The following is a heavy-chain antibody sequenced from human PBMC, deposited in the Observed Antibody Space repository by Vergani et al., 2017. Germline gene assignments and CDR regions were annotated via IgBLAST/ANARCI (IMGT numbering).Heavy chain of an antibody. CDR3: ARDEVYCGGDCYSGAFDI. V-gene: IGHV4-31*03. J-gene: IGHJ3*02. CDR1: GGSISSGGYY. CDR2: IYYSGST. Sequence: QVQLQESGPGLVKPSQTLSLTCTVSGGSISSGGYYWSWIRQHPGKGLEWIGYIYYSGSTYYNPSLKSRVTISVDTSKNQFSLKLSSVTAADTAVYYCARDEVYCGGDCYSGAFDIWGQGTMVTVSS. D-gene: IGHD2-21*02.